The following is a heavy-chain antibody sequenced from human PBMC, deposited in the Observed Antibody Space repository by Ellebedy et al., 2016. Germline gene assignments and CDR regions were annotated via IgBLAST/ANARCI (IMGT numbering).Heavy chain of an antibody. CDR1: GFTFSSYA. V-gene: IGHV3-23*01. J-gene: IGHJ2*01. CDR2: ISGSGGST. CDR3: AKPRYDFWNFDL. Sequence: GGSLRLXCAASGFTFSSYAMSWVRQAPGKGLEWVSAISGSGGSTYYADSVKGRFTISRDNSKNTLYLQMNSLRAEDTAVYYCAKPRYDFWNFDLWGRGTLVTVSS. D-gene: IGHD3-3*01.